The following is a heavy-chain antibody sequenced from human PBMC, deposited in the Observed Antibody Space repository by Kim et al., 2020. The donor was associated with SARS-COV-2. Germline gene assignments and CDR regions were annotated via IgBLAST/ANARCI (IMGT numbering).Heavy chain of an antibody. CDR1: GGSISSSSYY. Sequence: SETLSLTCTVSGGSISSSSYYWGWIRQPPGKGLEWLGIIYYSGSTYYNPSLKSRVTISVDTSKNQFSLKLSSVTAADTAVYYCARWGIYYDILTGSLDYWGQGTLVTVSS. CDR3: ARWGIYYDILTGSLDY. V-gene: IGHV4-39*01. D-gene: IGHD3-9*01. J-gene: IGHJ4*02. CDR2: IYYSGST.